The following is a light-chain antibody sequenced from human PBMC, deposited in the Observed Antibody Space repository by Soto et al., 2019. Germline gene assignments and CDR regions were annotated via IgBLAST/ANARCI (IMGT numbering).Light chain of an antibody. CDR3: MRGAHWPWT. CDR2: KVS. J-gene: IGKJ1*01. Sequence: DVVMTQSPLSLPVTLGQPASISCRSSQSLIHSDGDTYLNWFQQRPGQSPRRRIYKVSDRDSGVPDGFSRSGAGTDFTLKISRVEAEDVGVYYCMRGAHWPWTFGQGTEVEIQ. V-gene: IGKV2-30*02. CDR1: QSLIHSDGDTY.